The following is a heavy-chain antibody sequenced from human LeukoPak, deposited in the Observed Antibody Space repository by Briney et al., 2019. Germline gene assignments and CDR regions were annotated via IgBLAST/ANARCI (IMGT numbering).Heavy chain of an antibody. CDR3: AKTAVNYDILTGYRPFDY. J-gene: IGHJ4*02. CDR1: GFTFSSYG. V-gene: IGHV3-73*01. CDR2: IRSKANSYAT. Sequence: GGSLRLSCAASGFTFSSYGMHWVRQASGKGLEWVGRIRSKANSYATAYAASVKGRFTISRDDSKNTAYLQMNSLKTEDTAVYYCAKTAVNYDILTGYRPFDYWGQGTLVTVSS. D-gene: IGHD3-9*01.